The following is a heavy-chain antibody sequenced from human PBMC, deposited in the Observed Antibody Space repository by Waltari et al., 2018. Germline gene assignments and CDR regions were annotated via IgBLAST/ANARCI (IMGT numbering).Heavy chain of an antibody. D-gene: IGHD3-3*01. J-gene: IGHJ5*02. V-gene: IGHV3-23*04. CDR1: GFTCSSNS. Sequence: EVQLVESGGGLVKPGGSLRLSCAASGFTCSSNSMNWVRQAPGKGLEWVSVISGSGCSTYYADSVKGRFTISRDNSKNTLYLQMNSLRAEDTAMYYCAKGTYFLTIFGVTITDLWGQGTLVTVSS. CDR3: AKGTYFLTIFGVTITDL. CDR2: ISGSGCST.